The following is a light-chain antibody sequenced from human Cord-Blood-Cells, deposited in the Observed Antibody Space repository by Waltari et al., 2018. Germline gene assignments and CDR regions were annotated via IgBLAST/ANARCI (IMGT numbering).Light chain of an antibody. CDR1: QSISSD. Sequence: DIQMTQSPSSLSASVGDRVTITCRESQSISSDLNWYQQKPGKAPKLLIYAASSLQSGVRSRFSGSGPGTDFTLTIRSLQHEDFATYYCQQSYSTPYSFGQGTKLESK. CDR2: AAS. J-gene: IGKJ2*03. V-gene: IGKV1-39*01. CDR3: QQSYSTPYS.